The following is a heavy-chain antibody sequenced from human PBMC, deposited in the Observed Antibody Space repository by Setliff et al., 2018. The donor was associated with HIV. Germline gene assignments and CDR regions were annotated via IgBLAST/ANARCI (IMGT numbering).Heavy chain of an antibody. J-gene: IGHJ4*02. Sequence: SETLSLTCTVSGGSITSYYWNWIRQSPGKGLEWIGYIFDSGTTKDNPSVTSRVTISVDASKNQFFLQLISVTAADTAVYYCARQGGYNSPLMVWGQGKLVTVSS. CDR2: IFDSGTT. CDR1: GGSITSYY. CDR3: ARQGGYNSPLMV. V-gene: IGHV4-59*08. D-gene: IGHD3-10*01.